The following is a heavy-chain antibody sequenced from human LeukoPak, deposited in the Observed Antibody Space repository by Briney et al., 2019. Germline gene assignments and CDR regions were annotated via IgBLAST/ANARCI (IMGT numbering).Heavy chain of an antibody. CDR2: INPSGGST. CDR3: ARSGGDAIRPFDY. V-gene: IGHV1-46*01. CDR1: GYTFISYF. J-gene: IGHJ4*02. Sequence: ASVKVSCKASGYTFISYFLHWVRQAPGPGLEWMGIINPSGGSTRYAQKFQGRVTMTRDTSTSTVYMELSSLRSEDTAVYYCARSGGDAIRPFDYWGQGTLVTVSS. D-gene: IGHD2-21*02.